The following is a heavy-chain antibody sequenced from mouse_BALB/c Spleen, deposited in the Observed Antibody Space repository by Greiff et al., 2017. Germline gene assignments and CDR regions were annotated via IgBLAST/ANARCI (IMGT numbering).Heavy chain of an antibody. J-gene: IGHJ2*01. D-gene: IGHD2-10*01. CDR3: ARSYYGNYYFDY. CDR2: IYPGDGDT. CDR1: GYTFTSYW. V-gene: IGHV1-87*01. Sequence: QVQLKESGAELARPGASVKLSCKASGYTFTSYWMQWVKQRPGQGLEWIGAIYPGDGDTRYTQKFKGKATLTADKSSSTAYMQLSSLASEDSAVYYCARSYYGNYYFDYWGQGTTLTVSS.